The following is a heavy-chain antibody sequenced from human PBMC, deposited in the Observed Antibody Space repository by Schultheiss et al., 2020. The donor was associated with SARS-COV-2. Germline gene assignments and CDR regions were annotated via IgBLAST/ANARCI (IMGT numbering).Heavy chain of an antibody. Sequence: SETLSLTCTVSGGSISSSSYYWGWIRQPPGKGLEWIGSIYYSGSTYYNTSLKSQVTISVDTSKNQFSLMLSSVTAADTAVYYCARGRVVVDWFDHWGQGTLVTVSS. CDR3: ARGRVVVDWFDH. CDR1: GGSISSSSYY. CDR2: IYYSGST. D-gene: IGHD2-2*01. J-gene: IGHJ5*02. V-gene: IGHV4-39*01.